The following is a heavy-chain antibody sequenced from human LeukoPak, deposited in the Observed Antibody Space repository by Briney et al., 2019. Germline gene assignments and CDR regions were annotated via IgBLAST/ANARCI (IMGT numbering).Heavy chain of an antibody. CDR2: ISGSSGII. V-gene: IGHV3-48*01. J-gene: IGHJ4*02. D-gene: IGHD3-10*01. CDR1: GFTFNTYT. CDR3: VGSPYAGDY. Sequence: PGGSLRLSCAASGFTFNTYTMNWVRQAPGKGLEWVSYISGSSGIIDYADSVRGRFTISRDNAKNSLYLQMNSLRAEDTAVYYCVGSPYAGDYWGQGTLVTVSS.